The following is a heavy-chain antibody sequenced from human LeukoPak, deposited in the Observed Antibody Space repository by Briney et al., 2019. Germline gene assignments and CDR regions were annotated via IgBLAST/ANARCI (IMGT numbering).Heavy chain of an antibody. CDR1: GFSFTSCA. J-gene: IGHJ4*02. D-gene: IGHD7-27*01. Sequence: PGGSLRLSCAASGFSFTSCAMIWVRQAPGKGLEWLSYISGDSNTIYYADSVKGRFTVSRDNAKNSLYLQMNSLRAEDTAVYYCAKGGPTGDLRSPGRDWWGQGALVTVSS. CDR3: AKGGPTGDLRSPGRDW. CDR2: ISGDSNTI. V-gene: IGHV3-48*01.